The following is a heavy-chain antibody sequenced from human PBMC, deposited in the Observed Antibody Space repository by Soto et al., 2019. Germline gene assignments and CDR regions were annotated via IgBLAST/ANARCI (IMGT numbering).Heavy chain of an antibody. CDR3: ASQRPTVTTFDY. D-gene: IGHD4-17*01. Sequence: QVQLRQWGAGLVKPSETLSLTCAVYGGSFNGYYWNWIRQPPGKGLEWIGEINHSGSTNYNPSLKSRVSISVDTSKNQFSLRXXSVTAAXTAVYYXASQRPTVTTFDYWGQGTLVTVSS. J-gene: IGHJ4*02. V-gene: IGHV4-34*01. CDR2: INHSGST. CDR1: GGSFNGYY.